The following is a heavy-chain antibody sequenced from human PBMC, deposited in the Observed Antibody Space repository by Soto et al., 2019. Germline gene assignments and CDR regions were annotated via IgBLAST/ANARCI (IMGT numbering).Heavy chain of an antibody. CDR3: AGIQLGYDAFDI. D-gene: IGHD6-6*01. Sequence: PGGSLRLSCAASGFTFSSYSMNWVRQAPGKGLEWVSSISSSSSYIYYADSVKGRFTISRDNAKNSLYLQMNSLRAEDTAVYYCAGIQLGYDAFDIWGQGTMVTVS. CDR2: ISSSSSYI. J-gene: IGHJ3*02. CDR1: GFTFSSYS. V-gene: IGHV3-21*01.